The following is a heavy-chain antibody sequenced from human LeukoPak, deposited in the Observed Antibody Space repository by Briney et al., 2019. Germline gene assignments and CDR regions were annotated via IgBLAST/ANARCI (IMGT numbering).Heavy chain of an antibody. D-gene: IGHD3-22*01. CDR3: ARDVDYASSGYPYYFDY. CDR2: ISAYNGNT. J-gene: IGHJ4*02. Sequence: ASVTVSCKASGYTFTSYGISWVRQAPGQGIERMGWISAYNGNTNYAQKLQGRVTMTTDTSTSTAYMEMRSLRSDDTAVYYCARDVDYASSGYPYYFDYWGQGTLVTVSS. CDR1: GYTFTSYG. V-gene: IGHV1-18*01.